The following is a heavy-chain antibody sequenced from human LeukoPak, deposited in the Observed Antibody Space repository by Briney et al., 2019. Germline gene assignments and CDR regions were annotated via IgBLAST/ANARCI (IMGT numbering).Heavy chain of an antibody. V-gene: IGHV3-11*01. J-gene: IGHJ4*02. Sequence: GGSLRLSCAASGFTFSDYYMSWIRQAPGKGLVWVAYISSSDSTIYYADSVKGRFTISRDNAKRSLYLQMNSLRVEDTAVYYCARELAMIVVVGTFDYWGQGTRVTVSS. CDR1: GFTFSDYY. CDR3: ARELAMIVVVGTFDY. D-gene: IGHD3-22*01. CDR2: ISSSDSTI.